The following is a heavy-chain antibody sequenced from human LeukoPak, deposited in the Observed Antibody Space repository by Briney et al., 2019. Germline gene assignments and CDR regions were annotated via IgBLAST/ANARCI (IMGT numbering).Heavy chain of an antibody. V-gene: IGHV3-23*01. J-gene: IGHJ6*02. Sequence: GGSLRLSCAASVFTFSIYAMNWVRQAPGKGLEWVSAISGSGGSKYYADSVKGRFTISRDNSKNTLYLQMNSLRAEDTAVYYCAKDLGTLSRPYGMDVWGQGTTVTISS. CDR3: AKDLGTLSRPYGMDV. CDR1: VFTFSIYA. CDR2: ISGSGGSK. D-gene: IGHD1-1*01.